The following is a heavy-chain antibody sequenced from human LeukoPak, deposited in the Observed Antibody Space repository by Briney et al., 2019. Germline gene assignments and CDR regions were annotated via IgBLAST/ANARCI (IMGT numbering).Heavy chain of an antibody. D-gene: IGHD1-26*01. J-gene: IGHJ4*02. Sequence: PGRSLRLSCAASGFTFSSYGMHWVRQAPGKGLEWVAVISYDGSNKYYADSVKGRFTISRDNSKNTLYPQMNSLRAEDTAVYYCAKDLVGATYNFDYWGQGTLVTVSS. CDR1: GFTFSSYG. V-gene: IGHV3-30*18. CDR2: ISYDGSNK. CDR3: AKDLVGATYNFDY.